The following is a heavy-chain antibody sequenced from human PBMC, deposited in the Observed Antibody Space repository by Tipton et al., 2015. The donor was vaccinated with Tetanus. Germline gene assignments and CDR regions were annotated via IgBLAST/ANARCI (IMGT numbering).Heavy chain of an antibody. D-gene: IGHD1-26*01. CDR2: ISGSGGST. J-gene: IGHJ4*02. CDR3: AKEMRELPFYFDY. CDR1: GFTFSSYA. Sequence: SLRLSCAASGFTFSSYAMSWVRQAPGKRLEWVSAISGSGGSTYYADSVKGRFTISRDNSKNTLYLQMNSLRAEDTAVYYCAKEMRELPFYFDYWGQGTLVTVSS. V-gene: IGHV3-23*01.